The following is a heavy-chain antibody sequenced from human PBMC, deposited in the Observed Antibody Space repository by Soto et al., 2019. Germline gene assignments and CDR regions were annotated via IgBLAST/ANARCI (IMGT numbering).Heavy chain of an antibody. CDR1: VFTFSSYA. CDR3: AKDLYDSSGYYYIYYYYGMEV. CDR2: ISGSGGST. J-gene: IGHJ6*02. V-gene: IGHV3-23*01. D-gene: IGHD3-22*01. Sequence: PVGSLRLSCASSVFTFSSYAMSCVRQAPGRWLEWVSAISGSGGSTYYADSVKGRFTISRDNSKNTLYLQMNSLRAEDTAVYYCAKDLYDSSGYYYIYYYYGMEVWGQGTTVTVSS.